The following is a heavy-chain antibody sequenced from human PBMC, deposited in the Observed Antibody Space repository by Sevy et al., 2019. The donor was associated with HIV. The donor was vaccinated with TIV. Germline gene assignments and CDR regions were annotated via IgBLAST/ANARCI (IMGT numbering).Heavy chain of an antibody. D-gene: IGHD6-6*01. CDR1: GGSISSSSYY. CDR3: ARAYISSSGYYYYGMDV. J-gene: IGHJ6*02. Sequence: SETLSLTCTVSGGSISSSSYYWGWIRQPPGKGLDWIGSIYYSGSTYYNPSLKSRVTISVDTSKNQFSLKLRSVTAADTAVYYCARAYISSSGYYYYGMDVWGQGTTVTVSS. CDR2: IYYSGST. V-gene: IGHV4-39*01.